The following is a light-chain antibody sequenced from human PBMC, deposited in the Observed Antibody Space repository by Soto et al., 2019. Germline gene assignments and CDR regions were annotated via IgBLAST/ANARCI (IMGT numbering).Light chain of an antibody. Sequence: ETVMTQSPATLSVSPGERATLSCRASQSVSNDLAWYQQKPGQAPRLLIYGASTRATGIPARFSGSGSGTEFTLTISSLQSEDFAVYYCQQYNNWPRTFGQGTEVDIK. CDR1: QSVSND. CDR3: QQYNNWPRT. V-gene: IGKV3-15*01. J-gene: IGKJ1*01. CDR2: GAS.